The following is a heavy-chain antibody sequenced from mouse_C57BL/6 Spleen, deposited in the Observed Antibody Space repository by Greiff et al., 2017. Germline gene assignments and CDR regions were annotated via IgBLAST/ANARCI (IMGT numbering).Heavy chain of an antibody. V-gene: IGHV5-4*01. J-gene: IGHJ2*01. CDR2: ISDGGGYT. Sequence: EVQLQESGGGLVKPGGSLKLSCAASGFTFSSYAMTWVRQTPEKRLEWVETISDGGGYTNYPDNVKGRFTITRDKTKNSLYLQMSHLKSEDTAMYYCAIAAYFDDWGQGTTLTVSS. CDR3: AIAAYFDD. CDR1: GFTFSSYA.